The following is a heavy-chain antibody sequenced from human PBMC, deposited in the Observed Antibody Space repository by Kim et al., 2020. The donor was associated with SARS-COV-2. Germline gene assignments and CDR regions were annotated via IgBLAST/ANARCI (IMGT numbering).Heavy chain of an antibody. CDR2: ISYDGSNR. Sequence: GGSLRLSCAASGFIFSSYGMHWVRQAPGKGLEWVAVISYDGSNRYYGDSVKGRFTISRDNSKNTLYLQMNSLRAEDTAVYYCAKDLRASNYYGSGSSPLQTWGQGTLVNVSS. CDR1: GFIFSSYG. V-gene: IGHV3-30*18. CDR3: AKDLRASNYYGSGSSPLQT. J-gene: IGHJ4*02. D-gene: IGHD3-10*01.